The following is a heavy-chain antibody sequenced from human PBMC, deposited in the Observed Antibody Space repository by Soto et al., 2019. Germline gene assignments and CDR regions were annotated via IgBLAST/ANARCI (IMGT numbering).Heavy chain of an antibody. CDR1: GFTFSSYE. CDR2: ISSSGSTI. J-gene: IGHJ3*02. D-gene: IGHD3-22*01. Sequence: EVQLVESGGGLVQPGGSLRLSCAASGFTFSSYEMNWVRQAPGKGLEWGSYISSSGSTIYYADSVKGRFTISRDNAKNSLYLQMNSLRAEYTAVYYCAREGSITMIVWSHAFDIWGQGTMGTVSS. V-gene: IGHV3-48*03. CDR3: AREGSITMIVWSHAFDI.